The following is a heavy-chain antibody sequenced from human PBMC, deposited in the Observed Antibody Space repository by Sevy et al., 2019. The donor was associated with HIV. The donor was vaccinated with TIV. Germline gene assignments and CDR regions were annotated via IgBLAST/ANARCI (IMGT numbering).Heavy chain of an antibody. Sequence: SETLSLTCTVSGGSISSSSYYWGWIRQPPGKGLEWIGSIYCSGSTYYNPSLKSRVTISVDTSKNQFSLKLSSVTAADTAVYYCARHEMGTYYDFWSGPHFDYWGQGTLVTVSS. J-gene: IGHJ4*02. CDR1: GGSISSSSYY. V-gene: IGHV4-39*01. CDR2: IYCSGST. CDR3: ARHEMGTYYDFWSGPHFDY. D-gene: IGHD3-3*01.